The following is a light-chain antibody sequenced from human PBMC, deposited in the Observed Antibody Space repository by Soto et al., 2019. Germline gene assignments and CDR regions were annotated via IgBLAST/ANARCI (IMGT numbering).Light chain of an antibody. Sequence: EIVLTKSPGTLSLSPGERATLSCRASQSVRSSYLAWYQQKPGQAPRLLIYGASSRATGIPDRFSGSGSGTDLTLTISRLEPEDFAVYYCQQYGSSPALTFGGGTKVEIK. V-gene: IGKV3-20*01. CDR1: QSVRSSY. CDR2: GAS. CDR3: QQYGSSPALT. J-gene: IGKJ4*01.